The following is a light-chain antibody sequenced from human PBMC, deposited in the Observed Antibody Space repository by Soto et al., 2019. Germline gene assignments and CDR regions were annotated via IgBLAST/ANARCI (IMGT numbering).Light chain of an antibody. CDR2: GAS. J-gene: IGKJ1*01. V-gene: IGKV3-15*01. CDR1: LSVNRN. Sequence: EIVMTQSPATLSVSPGERATLSCRASLSVNRNLAWYQQKPGQAPRLLIYGASTRATGIPARFSGGGSGTEFTLTISSLQSEDFAVYYCQQYNNWPRTFGQGTKVDIK. CDR3: QQYNNWPRT.